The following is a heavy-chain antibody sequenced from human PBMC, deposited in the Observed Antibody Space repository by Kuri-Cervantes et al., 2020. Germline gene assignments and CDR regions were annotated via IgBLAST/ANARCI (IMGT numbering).Heavy chain of an antibody. CDR2: IYPGDSDT. V-gene: IGHV5-51*01. CDR1: GYSFTSYW. J-gene: IGHJ5*02. Sequence: KVSCKGSGYSFTSYWIGWVRRMPGKGLEWMGIIYPGDSDTRYSPSFQGQVTISADKSISTAYLQWSSLKASDTAMYYCARPVVPAAIRGTLGWFDPWGQGTLVTVSS. CDR3: ARPVVPAAIRGTLGWFDP. D-gene: IGHD2-2*01.